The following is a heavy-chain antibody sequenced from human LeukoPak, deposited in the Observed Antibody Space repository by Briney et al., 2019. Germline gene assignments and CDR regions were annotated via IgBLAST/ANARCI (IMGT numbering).Heavy chain of an antibody. D-gene: IGHD6-6*01. CDR1: GFAFSSYW. J-gene: IGHJ4*02. CDR3: ARGSSSSFDF. V-gene: IGHV3-7*01. CDR2: ISLDGSEK. Sequence: GGPLRLSCAASGFAFSSYWMNWVRQAPGKGLEWVANISLDGSEKYYVDSVKGRFTISRDNAKNSLYLQMNSLRAEDTAVYYCARGSSSSFDFWGQGTLVTVSS.